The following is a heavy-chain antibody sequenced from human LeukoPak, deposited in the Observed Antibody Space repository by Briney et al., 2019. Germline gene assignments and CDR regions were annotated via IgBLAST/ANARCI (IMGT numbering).Heavy chain of an antibody. CDR3: ARLPVESSWYVSGWFDP. J-gene: IGHJ5*02. D-gene: IGHD6-13*01. CDR2: IYYSGST. V-gene: IGHV4-39*01. CDR1: GGSISSSSYY. Sequence: PSETLSLTCTVSGGSISSSSYYWGWIRQPPGKGLEWIGSIYYSGSTYYNPSLKSRVTISVDTSKNQFSPKLSSVTAADTAVYYCARLPVESSWYVSGWFDPWGQGTLVTVSS.